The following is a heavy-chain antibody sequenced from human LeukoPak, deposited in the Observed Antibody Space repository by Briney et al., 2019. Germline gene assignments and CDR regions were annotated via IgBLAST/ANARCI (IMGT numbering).Heavy chain of an antibody. V-gene: IGHV4-34*01. J-gene: IGHJ6*03. Sequence: PSETLSPTCTASGVSVSSDHWSWIRQPPGKGLEWIGEINHSGRTNDNPSLKSRVTISVDTSKNQFSLKLSSVTAADTAVYYCARGPMIRGVTGRYGYYYYYMDVWGKGTTVTVSS. CDR2: INHSGRT. D-gene: IGHD3-10*01. CDR3: ARGPMIRGVTGRYGYYYYYMDV. CDR1: GVSVSSDH.